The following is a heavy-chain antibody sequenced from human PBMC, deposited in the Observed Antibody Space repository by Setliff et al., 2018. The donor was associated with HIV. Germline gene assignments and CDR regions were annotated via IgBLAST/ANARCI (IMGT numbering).Heavy chain of an antibody. D-gene: IGHD2-2*02. V-gene: IGHV4-59*08. CDR1: GGSIGSFY. CDR3: ARYTSKVDWFDP. J-gene: IGHJ5*02. Sequence: PSETLSLTCTVSGGSIGSFYWSWIRQPPGKTLEWIGYVSYSGSTKYKPSLKSRVTLSADTSKTQFYLKLRSVTASDTAVYYCARYTSKVDWFDPWGQGTLVTVSS. CDR2: VSYSGST.